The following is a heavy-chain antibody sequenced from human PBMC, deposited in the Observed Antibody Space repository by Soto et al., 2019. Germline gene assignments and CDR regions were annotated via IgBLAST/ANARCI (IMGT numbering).Heavy chain of an antibody. V-gene: IGHV3-33*01. CDR2: IWYDGSNK. J-gene: IGHJ4*02. CDR3: ALFGVGRYYFDY. D-gene: IGHD3-16*01. Sequence: QVQLVESGGGVVQPGRSLRLSWAASGFTFSSYGMHWVRRAPGKGLEWVAVIWYDGSNKYYADSVKGRFTISRDNSKNKLYLQMNSLRAEDTAVYYCALFGVGRYYFDYWGQGTLVTVSS. CDR1: GFTFSSYG.